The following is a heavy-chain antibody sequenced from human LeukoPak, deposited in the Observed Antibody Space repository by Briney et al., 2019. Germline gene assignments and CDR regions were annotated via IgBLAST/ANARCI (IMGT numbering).Heavy chain of an antibody. CDR1: GFTFSDYY. J-gene: IGHJ4*02. V-gene: IGHV3-11*05. CDR3: ARDPSDYYDSSGLDY. CDR2: ISSSSSYT. D-gene: IGHD3-22*01. Sequence: PGGSLRLSCAASGFTFSDYYMSWIRQAPGTGLEWVSYISSSSSYTNYADSVKGRFTISRDNAKNSLYLQMNSLRAEDTAVYYCARDPSDYYDSSGLDYWGQGTLVTVSS.